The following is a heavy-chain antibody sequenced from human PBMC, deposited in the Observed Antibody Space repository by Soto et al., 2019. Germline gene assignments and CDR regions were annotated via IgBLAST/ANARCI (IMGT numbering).Heavy chain of an antibody. J-gene: IGHJ6*02. CDR3: ARDVYYYDSSGYYGDKYDYYYGMDV. CDR2: IWYDGSNK. D-gene: IGHD3-22*01. CDR1: GFTFSSYG. V-gene: IGHV3-33*01. Sequence: QVQLVESGGGVVQPGRSLRLSCAASGFTFSSYGMHWVRQAPGKGLEWVAVIWYDGSNKYYADSVKGRFTISRDNSKNTLYLQMNSLRAEDTAVYYCARDVYYYDSSGYYGDKYDYYYGMDVWGQGTTVTVSS.